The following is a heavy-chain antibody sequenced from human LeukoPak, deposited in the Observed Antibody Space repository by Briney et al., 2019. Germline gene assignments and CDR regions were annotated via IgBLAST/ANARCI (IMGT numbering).Heavy chain of an antibody. D-gene: IGHD3-10*01. CDR2: IYPGDSDT. CDR3: ARVPSVRGVDRYFDY. V-gene: IGHV5-51*01. CDR1: GYSFTSYW. J-gene: IGHJ4*02. Sequence: GESLKISCKGSGYSFTSYWIGWVRQMPGKGLEWMGIIYPGDSDTRYSPSFQGQVTISVDKSISTAYLQWSSLKASDTAMYYCARVPSVRGVDRYFDYWGQGTLVTVSS.